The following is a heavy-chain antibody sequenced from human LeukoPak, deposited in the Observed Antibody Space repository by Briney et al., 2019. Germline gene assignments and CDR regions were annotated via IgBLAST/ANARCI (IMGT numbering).Heavy chain of an antibody. CDR2: INHSGST. V-gene: IGHV4-4*02. CDR1: GGSISSSYW. D-gene: IGHD6-19*01. CDR3: ARVAVAGLNWFDP. Sequence: SETLSLTCAVSGGSISSSYWWSWVRQPPRKGLEWIGEINHSGSTNYNSSLKSRVAISIDKSKSHFSLKLSSVTAADTAVYYCARVAVAGLNWFDPWGQGTLVTVSS. J-gene: IGHJ5*02.